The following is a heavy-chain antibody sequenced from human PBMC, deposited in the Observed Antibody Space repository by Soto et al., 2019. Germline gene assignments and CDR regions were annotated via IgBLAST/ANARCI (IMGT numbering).Heavy chain of an antibody. J-gene: IGHJ4*02. V-gene: IGHV1-8*01. CDR2: MNPDSGNT. Sequence: QEQLVQSGAEVKKPGASVKVSCKASEYTFTNYDINWVRQATGQGLEWMGWMNPDSGNTAYAQKFQGRITMTRNTSISTAYMELSSLRSEDTAVYYCARVKFLGPVIASDYWGQGTLVTVSS. CDR1: EYTFTNYD. D-gene: IGHD3-16*01. CDR3: ARVKFLGPVIASDY.